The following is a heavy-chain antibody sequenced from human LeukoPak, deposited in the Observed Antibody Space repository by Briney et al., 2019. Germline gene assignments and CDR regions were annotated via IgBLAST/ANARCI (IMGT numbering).Heavy chain of an antibody. CDR2: IRSKAYGGTT. CDR1: GFTFGDYA. V-gene: IGHV3-49*04. CDR3: TRRGYCSSTSCGDMDV. Sequence: PGGSLRLSCTASGFTFGDYAMSWVRQAPGKGMEWVGFIRSKAYGGTTEYAASVKGRFTISRDDSKSIAYPQMNSLKTEDTAVYYCTRRGYCSSTSCGDMDVWGKGTTVTVSS. J-gene: IGHJ6*03. D-gene: IGHD2-2*01.